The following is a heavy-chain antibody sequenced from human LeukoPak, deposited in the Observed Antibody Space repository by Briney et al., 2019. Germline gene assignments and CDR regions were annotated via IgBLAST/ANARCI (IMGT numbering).Heavy chain of an antibody. CDR3: ARVTAMAADY. D-gene: IGHD5-18*01. Sequence: ASVNVSCKASGYTFTGYYMHWVRQAPGRGLEWMGWINPNSGGTNYAQKFQGRVTMTRDTSISTAYMELSRLRSDDTAVYYCARVTAMAADYWGQGTLVTVSS. V-gene: IGHV1-2*02. CDR2: INPNSGGT. CDR1: GYTFTGYY. J-gene: IGHJ4*02.